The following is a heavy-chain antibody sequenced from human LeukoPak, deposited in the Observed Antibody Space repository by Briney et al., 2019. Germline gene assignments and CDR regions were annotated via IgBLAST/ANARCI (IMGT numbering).Heavy chain of an antibody. D-gene: IGHD2-2*01. CDR2: IKQDGSEK. CDR1: GFTFSSYW. Sequence: GGSLRLSCAASGFTFSSYWMSWVRQAPGKGLGWVAHIKQDGSEKYYVDSVKGRFTISRDNAKNSLYLQMNSLRAEDTAVYYCARYYCSSSSCLMFDYWGQGTLVTVSS. CDR3: ARYYCSSSSCLMFDY. V-gene: IGHV3-7*01. J-gene: IGHJ4*02.